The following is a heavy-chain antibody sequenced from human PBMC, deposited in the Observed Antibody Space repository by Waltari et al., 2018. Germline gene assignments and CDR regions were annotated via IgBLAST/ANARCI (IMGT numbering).Heavy chain of an antibody. CDR3: ALESKGLFMVRGVIKN. V-gene: IGHV3-53*02. J-gene: IGHJ4*02. CDR2: IYSGGST. D-gene: IGHD3-10*01. Sequence: EVQLVETGGGLIQPGGSLRLSCAASGFTVSSNYMSWVRQAPGKGLEWVSVIYSGGSTDYADSVKGRFTISRDNSKNTRYLQMNSLRAEDTAVYYCALESKGLFMVRGVIKNWGQGTLVTVSS. CDR1: GFTVSSNY.